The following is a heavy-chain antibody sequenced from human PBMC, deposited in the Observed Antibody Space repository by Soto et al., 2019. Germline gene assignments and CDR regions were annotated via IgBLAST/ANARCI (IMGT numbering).Heavy chain of an antibody. CDR1: GFTFSSYS. D-gene: IGHD2-15*01. J-gene: IGHJ6*02. V-gene: IGHV4-34*01. CDR3: ARGWEYCSGGSCYSWVYYYYGMDV. CDR2: IHHSGST. Sequence: GSLRLSCAASGFTFSSYSMNWVRQSPGKGLEWIVYIHHSGSTNYNPSLKSRVTISVDTSKNQVSLKLSSVTAADTAVYYCARGWEYCSGGSCYSWVYYYYGMDVWGQGTTVTVSS.